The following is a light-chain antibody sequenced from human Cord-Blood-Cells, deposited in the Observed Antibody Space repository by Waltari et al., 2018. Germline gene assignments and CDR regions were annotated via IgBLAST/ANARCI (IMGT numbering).Light chain of an antibody. V-gene: IGKV4-1*01. J-gene: IGKJ5*01. CDR2: WAS. CDR1: QSVLYSSNNKNY. CDR3: QQYYSTPIT. Sequence: DIVMTQSPDSLAVSLGERATINCKCSQSVLYSSNNKNYVAWYQQKPGQPPKLLIYWASTRESGVPDRLSGSGSGTDFTLTSSSLQAEDVAVYYCQQYYSTPITFGQGTRLEIK.